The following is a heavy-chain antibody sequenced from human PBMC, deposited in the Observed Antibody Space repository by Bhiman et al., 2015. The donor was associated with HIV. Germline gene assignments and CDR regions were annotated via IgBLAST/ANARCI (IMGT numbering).Heavy chain of an antibody. CDR1: GFTFDDYT. CDR3: AKAEEGDVEHYYFDY. CDR2: ISWDGGST. Sequence: EVQLVESGGVVVQPGGSLRLSCAASGFTFDDYTMHWVRQAPGKGLEWVSLISWDGGSTYYADSVKGRFTISRDNSKNSLYLQMNSLRTEDTALYYCAKAEEGDVEHYYFDYWGQGTLVTVSS. D-gene: IGHD1/OR15-1a*01. V-gene: IGHV3-43*01. J-gene: IGHJ4*02.